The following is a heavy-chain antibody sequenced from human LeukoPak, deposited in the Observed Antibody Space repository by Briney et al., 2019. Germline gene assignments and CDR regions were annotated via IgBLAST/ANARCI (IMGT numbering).Heavy chain of an antibody. CDR2: IYYSGST. CDR1: GGSISSYY. J-gene: IGHJ4*02. CDR3: ARGPPTVDFWSGPGPL. D-gene: IGHD3-3*01. Sequence: SETLSLTCTVSGGSISSYYWSWIRQPPGKGLEWIGYIYYSGSTNYNPSLKSRVTISVDTSKNQFSLKLSSVTAADTAVYYCARGPPTVDFWSGPGPLWGQGTLVTVSS. V-gene: IGHV4-59*01.